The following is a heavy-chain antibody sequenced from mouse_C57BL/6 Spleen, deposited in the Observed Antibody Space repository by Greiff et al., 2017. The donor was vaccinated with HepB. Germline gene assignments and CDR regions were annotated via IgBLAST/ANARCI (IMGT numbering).Heavy chain of an antibody. CDR1: GYTFTDHT. CDR3: ARSLIYDGYYEVGMDY. CDR2: IYPRDGST. J-gene: IGHJ4*01. D-gene: IGHD2-3*01. Sequence: VQLQQSDAELVKPGASVKISCKVSGYTFTDHTIHWMKQRPEQGLEWIGYIYPRDGSTKYNVKFKGKATLTADKSSSTAYMQLNSLTSEDSAVYFCARSLIYDGYYEVGMDYWGQGTSVTVSS. V-gene: IGHV1-78*01.